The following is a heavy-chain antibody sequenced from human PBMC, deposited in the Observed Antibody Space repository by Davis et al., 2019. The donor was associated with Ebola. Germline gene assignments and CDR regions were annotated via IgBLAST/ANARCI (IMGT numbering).Heavy chain of an antibody. D-gene: IGHD2-2*01. CDR2: ISASGTNT. CDR3: TADVVPAATRGVYYYYYYIDV. J-gene: IGHJ6*03. CDR1: GFTFSSYA. Sequence: GESLKISCAASGFTFSSYAMSWVRLAPGKGLEWVSSISASGTNTHYTDSVKDRVTISRDNSRNTLYLQMNSLKTEDTAVYYCTADVVPAATRGVYYYYYYIDVWGKGTTVTVSS. V-gene: IGHV3-23*01.